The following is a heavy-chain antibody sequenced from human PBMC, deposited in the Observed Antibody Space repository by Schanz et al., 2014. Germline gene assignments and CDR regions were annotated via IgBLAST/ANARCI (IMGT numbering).Heavy chain of an antibody. Sequence: QVQLVESGGGVVQPGKSLRLSCAASGFAFSDYGMHWVRQAPGKGLEWVAFISYDGNNQYYADSVKGRFTISRDNAKNTLYLQMNSLRAEDTAVYYCARAQEHNTDYTSSRLFDYWGQGTLVTVSS. CDR1: GFAFSDYG. D-gene: IGHD6-13*01. V-gene: IGHV3-30*03. J-gene: IGHJ4*02. CDR2: ISYDGNNQ. CDR3: ARAQEHNTDYTSSRLFDY.